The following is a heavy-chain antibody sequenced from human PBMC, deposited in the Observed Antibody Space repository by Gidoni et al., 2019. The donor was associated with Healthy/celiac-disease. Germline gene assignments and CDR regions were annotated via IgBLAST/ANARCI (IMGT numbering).Heavy chain of an antibody. J-gene: IGHJ6*02. Sequence: QVQLVQSGAAVKKPGSSVKVSCKAAGVTFSSYAISLVRQAPGQGIEWLGGIIPIFGTANYAQKFQGRVTITADKSPSTAYMELSSLRSEDTAVYYCARDLPPPDYYGMDVWGQGTTVTVSS. CDR3: ARDLPPPDYYGMDV. CDR2: IIPIFGTA. CDR1: GVTFSSYA. V-gene: IGHV1-69*06.